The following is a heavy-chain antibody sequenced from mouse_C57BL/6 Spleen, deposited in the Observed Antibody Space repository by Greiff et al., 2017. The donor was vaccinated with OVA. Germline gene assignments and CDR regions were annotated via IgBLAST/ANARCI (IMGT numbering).Heavy chain of an antibody. Sequence: QVHVKQSGAELAKPGASVKLSCKASGYTFTSYWMHWVKQRPGQGLEWIGYINPSSGYTKYNQKFKDQATLTADKSSSTAYMQLSGLTYEDSAVYYCARGPTAFAYWGQGTLVTVSA. J-gene: IGHJ3*01. D-gene: IGHD1-2*01. CDR1: GYTFTSYW. CDR2: INPSSGYT. V-gene: IGHV1-7*01. CDR3: ARGPTAFAY.